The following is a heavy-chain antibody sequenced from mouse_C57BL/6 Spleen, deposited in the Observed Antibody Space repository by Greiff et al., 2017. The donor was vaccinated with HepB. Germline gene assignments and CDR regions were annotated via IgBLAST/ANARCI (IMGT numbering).Heavy chain of an antibody. CDR3: ASGYLAWFAY. CDR2: ISYDGSN. D-gene: IGHD2-2*01. J-gene: IGHJ3*01. Sequence: EVQLQQSGPGLVKPSQSLSLTCSVTGYSITSGYYWNWIRQFPGNKLEWMGYISYDGSNNYNPSLKNRISITRDTSKNQFFLKLNSVTTEDTATYDCASGYLAWFAYWGQGTLVTVSA. CDR1: GYSITSGYY. V-gene: IGHV3-6*01.